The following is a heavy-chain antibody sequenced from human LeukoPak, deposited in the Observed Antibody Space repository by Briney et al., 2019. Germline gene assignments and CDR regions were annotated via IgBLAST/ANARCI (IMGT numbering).Heavy chain of an antibody. CDR1: GFTFSSYA. J-gene: IGHJ3*02. CDR3: ARDRADSSGFDAFDI. V-gene: IGHV3-23*01. D-gene: IGHD3-22*01. Sequence: GGSLRLSCAASGFTFSSYAMSWVRQAPGKGLEWVSAISGSGGSTYYADSVKGRFTISRDNAKNSLYLQMNSLRAEDTAVYYCARDRADSSGFDAFDIWGQGTMVTVSS. CDR2: ISGSGGST.